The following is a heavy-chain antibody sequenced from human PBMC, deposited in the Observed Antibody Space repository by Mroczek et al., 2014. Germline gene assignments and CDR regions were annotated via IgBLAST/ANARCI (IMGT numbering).Heavy chain of an antibody. J-gene: IGHJ3*02. CDR2: IYYSGST. CDR3: ARTMIVVVNPPGAFDI. CDR1: GGSISSGGYY. V-gene: IGHV4-31*03. Sequence: QVQLVESGPGLVKPSQTLSLTCTVSGGSISSGGYYWSWIRQHPGKGLEWIGYIYYSGSTYYNPSLKSRVTISVDTSKNQFSLKLSSVTAADTAVYYCARTMIVVVNPPGAFDIWGQGTMVTVSS. D-gene: IGHD3-22*01.